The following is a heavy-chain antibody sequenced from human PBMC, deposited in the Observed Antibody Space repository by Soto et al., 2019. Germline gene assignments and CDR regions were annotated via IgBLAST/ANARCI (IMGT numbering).Heavy chain of an antibody. CDR3: ARGPDPSYIVVVPAATNWFDP. CDR1: GGSFSGYY. V-gene: IGHV4-34*01. CDR2: INHSGST. J-gene: IGHJ5*02. D-gene: IGHD2-2*01. Sequence: SETLSLTCAVYGGSFSGYYWSWIRQPPGKGLEWIGEINHSGSTNYNPSLKSRVPISVGTSKNQFSLKLSSVTAADTAVYYCARGPDPSYIVVVPAATNWFDPWGQGTLVTVSS.